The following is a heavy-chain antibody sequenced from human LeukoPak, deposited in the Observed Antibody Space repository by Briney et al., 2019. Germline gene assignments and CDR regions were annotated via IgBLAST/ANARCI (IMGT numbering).Heavy chain of an antibody. CDR1: GFTFSSYG. J-gene: IGHJ4*02. CDR3: AKVPMKEVDY. Sequence: PGGSLRLSCAASGFTFSSYGMHWVRQAPGKGLEWVAFIRYDGSNKYYADSVKGRFTISRDNSKNTLYLQMNSLGAEDTAVYYCAKVPMKEVDYWGQGTLVTVSS. CDR2: IRYDGSNK. V-gene: IGHV3-30*02.